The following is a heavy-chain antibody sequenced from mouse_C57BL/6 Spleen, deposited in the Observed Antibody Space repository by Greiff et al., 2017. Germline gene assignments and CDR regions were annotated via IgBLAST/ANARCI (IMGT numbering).Heavy chain of an antibody. D-gene: IGHD2-3*01. J-gene: IGHJ3*01. CDR3: ARSGGYYVAWFAY. CDR2: INPKSGST. Sequence: QVQLQQSGAELVKPGASVKLSCKASGYTFTSYWMHWVKQRPGQGLEWIGMINPKSGSTNYNEKFKSKATLTVDKSSSTAYMQLNSLTSEASAVYFYARSGGYYVAWFAYWGQGTLVTVSA. V-gene: IGHV1-64*01. CDR1: GYTFTSYW.